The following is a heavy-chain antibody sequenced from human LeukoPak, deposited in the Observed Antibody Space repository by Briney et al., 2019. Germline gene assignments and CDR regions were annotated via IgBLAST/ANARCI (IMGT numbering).Heavy chain of an antibody. CDR1: GYTFTSYD. Sequence: ASVKVSCKASGYTFTSYDINWVRQATGQGLEWMGWMNPNSGNTGYAQKFQGRVTMTRNTSISTAYMELSSLRSEDTAVYYCARETRDSYNINALGNWFDPWGQGTLVTVSS. D-gene: IGHD5-24*01. CDR2: MNPNSGNT. V-gene: IGHV1-8*01. CDR3: ARETRDSYNINALGNWFDP. J-gene: IGHJ5*02.